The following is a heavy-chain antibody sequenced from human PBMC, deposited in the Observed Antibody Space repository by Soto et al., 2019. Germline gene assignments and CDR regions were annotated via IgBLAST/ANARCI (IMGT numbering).Heavy chain of an antibody. Sequence: QVQLVESGGGVVQLGRSLRLSCAASGFTFSSYGMHWVRQAPGKGLEWVAVIWYDGSNKYYADSVKGRFTISRDNSKNTLYLQMNSLRAEDTAVYYCARGPTGPPSAFDYWGQGTLVTVSS. J-gene: IGHJ4*02. CDR1: GFTFSSYG. CDR3: ARGPTGPPSAFDY. V-gene: IGHV3-33*01. CDR2: IWYDGSNK. D-gene: IGHD3-9*01.